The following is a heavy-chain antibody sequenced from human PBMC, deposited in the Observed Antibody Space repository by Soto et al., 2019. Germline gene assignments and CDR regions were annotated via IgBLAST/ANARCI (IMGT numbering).Heavy chain of an antibody. CDR3: ARWDLDW. J-gene: IGHJ4*02. Sequence: QVQLVESGGGVVQPGKSLRLSCAASGFTFSHHGIHCVRQAPGKGLEWVAVIWYDGSLKYYGDSVQGRFTVSRDNSKNTVYLQMNRLRAEDSAVYYCARWDLDWWGQGTLVTVSS. D-gene: IGHD2-21*01. V-gene: IGHV3-33*01. CDR2: IWYDGSLK. CDR1: GFTFSHHG.